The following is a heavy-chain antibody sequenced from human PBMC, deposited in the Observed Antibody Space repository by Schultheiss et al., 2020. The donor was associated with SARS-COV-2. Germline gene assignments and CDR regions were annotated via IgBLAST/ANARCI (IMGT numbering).Heavy chain of an antibody. D-gene: IGHD2-15*01. CDR1: GYSFTSYW. V-gene: IGHV5-10-1*01. CDR2: IDPSDSYT. CDR3: ARRYCSGGSCYLAFDI. J-gene: IGHJ3*02. Sequence: GESLKISCKASGYSFTSYWISWVRQMPGKGLEWMGRIDPSDSYTNYSPSFQGHVTISADKSISTAYLQWSSLKASDTAMYYCARRYCSGGSCYLAFDIWGQGTMVTVSS.